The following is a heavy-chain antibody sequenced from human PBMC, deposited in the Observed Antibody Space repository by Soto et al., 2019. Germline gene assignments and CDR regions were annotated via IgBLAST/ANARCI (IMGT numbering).Heavy chain of an antibody. CDR2: TYYSGST. Sequence: SETLSLTCTVSGGSISSYYWSWIRQPPGKGLEWIGYTYYSGSTNYNPSLKSRVTISVDTSKNQFSLKLSSVTAADTAVYYCARVGYYDSSGYPDYWGQGTLVTVSS. CDR1: GGSISSYY. CDR3: ARVGYYDSSGYPDY. J-gene: IGHJ4*02. V-gene: IGHV4-59*01. D-gene: IGHD3-22*01.